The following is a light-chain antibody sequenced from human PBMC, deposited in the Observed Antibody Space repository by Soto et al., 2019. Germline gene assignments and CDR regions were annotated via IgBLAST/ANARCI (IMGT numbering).Light chain of an antibody. CDR2: EVS. Sequence: HSALTQPASVFGSPGQSITFSCTGTSSDVGGYNFVSWYQQHPGKAPKLMIYEVSSRPSGVSNRFSGSKSGNTASLTISGLQPEDEADYYGSSYTTSTTVVFGTGTKVTVL. V-gene: IGLV2-14*03. CDR1: SSDVGGYNF. CDR3: SSYTTSTTVV. J-gene: IGLJ1*01.